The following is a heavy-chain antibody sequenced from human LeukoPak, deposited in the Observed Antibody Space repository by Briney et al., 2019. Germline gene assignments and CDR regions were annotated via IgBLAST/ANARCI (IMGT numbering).Heavy chain of an antibody. CDR1: GGSISSYY. Sequence: SETLSLTCTVSGGSISSYYWSWIRQPPGKGLEWIAYISDIGSINYNPSLKSRVTISLDTSKNQFSLKLSSVTAADTAVYYCARHISRITMVREIPAWFDPWGQGTLVTVSS. J-gene: IGHJ5*02. CDR2: ISDIGSI. V-gene: IGHV4-59*08. D-gene: IGHD3-10*01. CDR3: ARHISRITMVREIPAWFDP.